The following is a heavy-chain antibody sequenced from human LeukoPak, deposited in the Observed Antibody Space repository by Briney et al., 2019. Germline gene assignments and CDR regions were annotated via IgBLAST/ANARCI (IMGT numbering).Heavy chain of an antibody. CDR2: VSGSGGST. D-gene: IGHD3-22*01. CDR1: RFTLSSYA. V-gene: IGHV3-23*01. Sequence: GGSLRLSRVASRFTLSSYAMSWVRQAPRKGLEWVSAVSGSGGSTYYADSVKGRFTISRDKSKNTLYLQMNSLRAEDTAVYYCARRDYYDSSGPPSRWWGQGTLVTVSS. J-gene: IGHJ4*02. CDR3: ARRDYYDSSGPPSRW.